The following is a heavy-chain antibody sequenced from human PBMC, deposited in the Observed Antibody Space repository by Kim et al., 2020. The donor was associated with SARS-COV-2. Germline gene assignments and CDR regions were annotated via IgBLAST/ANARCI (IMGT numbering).Heavy chain of an antibody. J-gene: IGHJ4*02. CDR3: AGGIAGALY. V-gene: IGHV3-7*05. D-gene: IGHD6-13*01. CDR1: GFTFSNYW. CDR2: IKQDGGEK. Sequence: GGSLRLSCEASGFTFSNYWMSWVRQAPGEGLEWVANIKQDGGEKHYVASVKGRFTISRDDAKNSLYLQMSSLGAEDTAVYYCAGGIAGALYWGQGTLVTVSS.